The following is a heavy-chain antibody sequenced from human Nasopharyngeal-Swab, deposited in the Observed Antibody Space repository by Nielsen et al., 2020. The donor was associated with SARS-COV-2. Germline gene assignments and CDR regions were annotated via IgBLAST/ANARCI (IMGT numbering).Heavy chain of an antibody. CDR2: IRSADRT. V-gene: IGHV3-23*01. CDR3: ATDLSGTKTPY. J-gene: IGHJ4*02. Sequence: GGSLRLSCAASGFTLSNYVMSWVRQAPGKGLEWVSAIRSADRTHYADSVKGRFTVTRDTSSNTLYLQMNSLKAEDTAVYFCATDLSGTKTPYWGQGTLVTVSS. D-gene: IGHD1-26*01. CDR1: GFTLSNYV.